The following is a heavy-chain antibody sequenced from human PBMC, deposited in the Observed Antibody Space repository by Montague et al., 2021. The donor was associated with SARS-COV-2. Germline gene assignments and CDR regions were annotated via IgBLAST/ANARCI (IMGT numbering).Heavy chain of an antibody. J-gene: IGHJ6*02. CDR3: ACGEITTRGLIYYYGMDV. V-gene: IGHV4-34*01. Sequence: SETLSLTCAVYGGSFSGYYWSWIRQPPGKGLEWIGEINHSGSTNYNPSLKSRVTISVDTSKNQFSLKLSSVTAADTAVYYCACGEITTRGLIYYYGMDVWGQGTTVTVSS. CDR1: GGSFSGYY. CDR2: INHSGST. D-gene: IGHD4-11*01.